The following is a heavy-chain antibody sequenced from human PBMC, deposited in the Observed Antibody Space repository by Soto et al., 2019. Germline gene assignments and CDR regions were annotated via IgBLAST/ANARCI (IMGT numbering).Heavy chain of an antibody. CDR3: ARDRLRSVDY. V-gene: IGHV3-30-3*01. CDR1: GFTFSSYA. CDR2: ISYDGSNK. J-gene: IGHJ4*02. D-gene: IGHD4-17*01. Sequence: LRLSCAASGFTFSSYAMHWVRQAPGKGLEWVAVISYDGSNKYYADSVKGRFTISRDNSKNTLYLQMNSLRAEDTAVYYCARDRLRSVDYWGQGTLVTVSS.